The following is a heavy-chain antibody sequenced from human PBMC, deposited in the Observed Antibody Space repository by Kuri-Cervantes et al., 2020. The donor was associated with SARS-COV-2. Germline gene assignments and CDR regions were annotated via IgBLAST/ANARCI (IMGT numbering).Heavy chain of an antibody. Sequence: GGSLRLSCAASGFTFSNAWMSWVCQAPGKGLEWVSAISGSGGSTYYADSVKGRFTISRDNSKNTLYLQMNSLRAEDTAVYYCAKPYCSSTSCPVGYYYGMDVWGQGTTVTVSS. J-gene: IGHJ6*02. CDR2: ISGSGGST. D-gene: IGHD2-2*01. CDR1: GFTFSNAW. CDR3: AKPYCSSTSCPVGYYYGMDV. V-gene: IGHV3-23*01.